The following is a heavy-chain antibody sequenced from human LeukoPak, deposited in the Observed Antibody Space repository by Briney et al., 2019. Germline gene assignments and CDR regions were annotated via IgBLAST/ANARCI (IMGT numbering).Heavy chain of an antibody. Sequence: GGSLRLSCAASGFTFSRYSMNWVRQAPGKGLEWVSSITWNSGNVAYADSVKGRFSISRDNAKNSLYLQMNSLRSEDMAVYYCVQDSYAISSSGSTFAYWGQGTLVTVSS. J-gene: IGHJ4*02. CDR2: ITWNSGNV. CDR1: GFTFSRYS. V-gene: IGHV3-9*03. D-gene: IGHD2-2*01. CDR3: VQDSYAISSSGSTFAY.